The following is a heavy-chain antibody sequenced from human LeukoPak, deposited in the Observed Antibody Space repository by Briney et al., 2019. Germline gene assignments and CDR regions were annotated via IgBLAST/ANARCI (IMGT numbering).Heavy chain of an antibody. Sequence: GGSLRLSCAASGFTFSSYAMHWVRQAPGKGLEWVAVISYDGSNKYYADSVKGRFTISRDNSKNTLYLQMNSLRAEDTAVYYCAKDHKAATGTPNYFDYWGQGTLVTVSS. CDR2: ISYDGSNK. J-gene: IGHJ4*02. D-gene: IGHD6-25*01. CDR3: AKDHKAATGTPNYFDY. V-gene: IGHV3-30*04. CDR1: GFTFSSYA.